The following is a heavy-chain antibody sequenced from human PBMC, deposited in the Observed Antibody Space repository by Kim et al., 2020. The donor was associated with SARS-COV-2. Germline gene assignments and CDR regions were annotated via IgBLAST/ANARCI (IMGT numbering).Heavy chain of an antibody. Sequence: SVKVSCKASGGTFSSYAISWVRQAPGQGLEWMGGIIPIFGTANYAQKFQGRVTITADESTSTAYMELSSLRSEDTAVYYCALNGYCSGGSCYSVFDYWGQGTLVTVSS. V-gene: IGHV1-69*13. CDR2: IIPIFGTA. D-gene: IGHD2-15*01. CDR1: GGTFSSYA. CDR3: ALNGYCSGGSCYSVFDY. J-gene: IGHJ4*02.